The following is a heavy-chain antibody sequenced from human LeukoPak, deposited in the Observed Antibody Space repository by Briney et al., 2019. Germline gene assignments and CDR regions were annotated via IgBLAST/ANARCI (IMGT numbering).Heavy chain of an antibody. CDR1: GGSISSYY. J-gene: IGHJ4*02. CDR2: IHYSGST. V-gene: IGHV4-59*08. CDR3: ARQPDRLQVAL. Sequence: PSETLSLTCTVSGGSISSYYWSWIRQPPGKGLEWIACIHYSGSTSYNPSLKSRVTISVDTSKNQFSLKVNSVTAADTAVYYCARQPDRLQVALWGQGTLVTVSS. D-gene: IGHD2-2*01.